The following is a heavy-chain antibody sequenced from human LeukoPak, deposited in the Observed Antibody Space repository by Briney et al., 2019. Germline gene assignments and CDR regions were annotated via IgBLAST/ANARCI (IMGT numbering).Heavy chain of an antibody. J-gene: IGHJ4*02. CDR3: ARGSPRSSGYGWYFDY. Sequence: ASVKVSCKASGGTFSSYAISWVRQAPGQGLEWMGGIIPIFGTANYAQKFQGRVTITTDESTSTAYMELSSLRPEDTAVYYCARGSPRSSGYGWYFDYWGQGTLVTVSS. D-gene: IGHD3-22*01. CDR2: IIPIFGTA. V-gene: IGHV1-69*05. CDR1: GGTFSSYA.